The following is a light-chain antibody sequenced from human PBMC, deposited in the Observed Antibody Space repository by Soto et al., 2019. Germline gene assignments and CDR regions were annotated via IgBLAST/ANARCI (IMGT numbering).Light chain of an antibody. CDR2: GAS. J-gene: IGKJ1*01. CDR3: QQYNNWPRT. CDR1: QSVSSN. V-gene: IGKV3-15*01. Sequence: EILMTQSPATLSVSPGERATLSCRASQSVSSNLAWYQQKPGQAPRILIYGASTRAPGIPARFSGSGSGTEFTLTISSLQSEDFAVYYCQQYNNWPRTFGQETKVEIK.